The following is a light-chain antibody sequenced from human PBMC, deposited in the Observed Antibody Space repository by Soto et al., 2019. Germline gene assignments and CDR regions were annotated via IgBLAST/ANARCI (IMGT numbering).Light chain of an antibody. CDR2: GAS. V-gene: IGKV3-20*01. CDR3: QQYGSSHT. CDR1: QSVTSSY. Sequence: EIVLTQSPGTLSLSPGERATLSCRASQSVTSSYLAWYQQKPGQAPRLLIYGASSRATGNPDRFSGSGSGTDFTLTISRLEPEDLAVYYCQQYGSSHTFGGGTKVEIK. J-gene: IGKJ4*01.